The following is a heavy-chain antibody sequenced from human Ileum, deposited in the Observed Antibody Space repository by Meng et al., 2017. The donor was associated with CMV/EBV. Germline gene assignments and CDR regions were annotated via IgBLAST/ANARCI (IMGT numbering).Heavy chain of an antibody. Sequence: SRRPACAASGFTFSSYAMSGVRQAPGKGLEWVSASSGSGGSTYYADSVKGRFTISRDNSKNTLYLQMNSLRAEDTAVYYCAKGGLDYWGQGTLVTVSS. D-gene: IGHD5-12*01. CDR1: GFTFSSYA. CDR3: AKGGLDY. CDR2: SSGSGGST. V-gene: IGHV3-23*01. J-gene: IGHJ4*02.